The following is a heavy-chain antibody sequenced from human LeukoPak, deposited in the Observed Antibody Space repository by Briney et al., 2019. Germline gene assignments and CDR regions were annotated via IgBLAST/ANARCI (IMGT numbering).Heavy chain of an antibody. D-gene: IGHD1-26*01. CDR3: AKDVWELLRGYYFDY. CDR2: ISYDGSNK. Sequence: GGSLRLSCAASGFTFGSYGMHWVRQAPGKGLEWVAVISYDGSNKYYADSVKGRFTISRDNSKNTLYLQMNSLRAEDTAVYYCAKDVWELLRGYYFDYWGQGTLVTVSS. CDR1: GFTFGSYG. J-gene: IGHJ4*02. V-gene: IGHV3-30*18.